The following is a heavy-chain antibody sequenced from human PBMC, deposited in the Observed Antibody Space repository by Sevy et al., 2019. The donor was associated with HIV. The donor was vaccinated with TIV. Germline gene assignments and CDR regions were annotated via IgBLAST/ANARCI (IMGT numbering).Heavy chain of an antibody. D-gene: IGHD1-26*01. Sequence: AESLSLTCAVSGYSISSGYYWGWIRHPPGKGLKWIGSIYHSGSTYYKPSLKSRVTLSVDTSKNQFSLKLSSVTAADTAVYYCTRDRSRDSYRLSEPYDNWFDPWGQGTLVHVSS. CDR3: TRDRSRDSYRLSEPYDNWFDP. CDR2: IYHSGST. CDR1: GYSISSGYY. J-gene: IGHJ5*02. V-gene: IGHV4-38-2*02.